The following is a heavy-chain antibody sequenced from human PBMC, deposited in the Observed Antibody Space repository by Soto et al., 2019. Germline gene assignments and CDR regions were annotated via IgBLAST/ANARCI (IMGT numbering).Heavy chain of an antibody. D-gene: IGHD7-27*01. V-gene: IGHV4-31*03. CDR2: IYYSGST. CDR1: GGSISSGGYY. CDR3: ARGNNWGYYYYGMDV. Sequence: SETLSLTCTVSGGSISSGGYYWSWIRQHPGKGLEWIGYIYYSGSTYYNPSLKSRVTISVDTSKNQFSLKLSSVTAADTAVYYCARGNNWGYYYYGMDVWGQGTTVTVSS. J-gene: IGHJ6*02.